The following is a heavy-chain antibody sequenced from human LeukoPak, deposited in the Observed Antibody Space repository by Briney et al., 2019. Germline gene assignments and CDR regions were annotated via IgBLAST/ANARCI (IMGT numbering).Heavy chain of an antibody. CDR2: ISYGGSNK. V-gene: IGHV3-30*01. D-gene: IGHD3-22*01. CDR1: GFTFSSYA. Sequence: GGSLRLSCAASGFTFSSYAMHWVRQAPGKGLEWVAVISYGGSNKYYADSVKGRFTISRDNSKNTLYLQVNSLRAEDTAVYYCARGRGEDYDSSGYYQPFDYSGQGTLVTVSS. CDR3: ARGRGEDYDSSGYYQPFDY. J-gene: IGHJ4*02.